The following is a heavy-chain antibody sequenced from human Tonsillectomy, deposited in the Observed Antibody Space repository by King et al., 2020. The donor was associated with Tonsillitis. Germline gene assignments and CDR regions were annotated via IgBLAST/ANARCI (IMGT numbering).Heavy chain of an antibody. D-gene: IGHD3-22*01. CDR3: AREGVDYYDSSGYYNWFDP. J-gene: IGHJ5*02. V-gene: IGHV3-48*02. Sequence: EVQLVESGGGLVQPGGSLILSCAASGFTFSTYSMNWVRQAPGKGLEWVSYISTSSSTIYYADSVKGRFTISRDNAKNSLYLQMNSLRDEDTAVYYCAREGVDYYDSSGYYNWFDPWGQGTLVTVSS. CDR2: ISTSSSTI. CDR1: GFTFSTYS.